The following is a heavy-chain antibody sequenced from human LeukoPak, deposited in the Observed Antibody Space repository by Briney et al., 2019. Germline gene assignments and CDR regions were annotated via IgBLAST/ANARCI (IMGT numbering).Heavy chain of an antibody. D-gene: IGHD5-12*01. Sequence: ASVKVSCKASGYTFTGHYMHWVRQAPGQGLEWMGWINPNSGGTNYAQKFQGRVTMTRDTSISTAYMELSRLRSDDTAVYYCARETDSGYDLGLDGMDVWGQGTTVTVSS. V-gene: IGHV1-2*02. CDR3: ARETDSGYDLGLDGMDV. J-gene: IGHJ6*02. CDR1: GYTFTGHY. CDR2: INPNSGGT.